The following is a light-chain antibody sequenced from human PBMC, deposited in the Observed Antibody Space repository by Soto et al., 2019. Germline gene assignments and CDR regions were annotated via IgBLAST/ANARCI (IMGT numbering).Light chain of an antibody. CDR3: QQYGSSPFT. Sequence: EIVLTQSPGTLSLSPGERATLSCRASQSVSSSYLAWYQQKPGQAPSLLIYGASSWATGIPDRFSGSGSGTDFTLTISRLEPEDFAVYYCQQYGSSPFTFGGGTKVEIK. V-gene: IGKV3-20*01. CDR1: QSVSSSY. CDR2: GAS. J-gene: IGKJ4*01.